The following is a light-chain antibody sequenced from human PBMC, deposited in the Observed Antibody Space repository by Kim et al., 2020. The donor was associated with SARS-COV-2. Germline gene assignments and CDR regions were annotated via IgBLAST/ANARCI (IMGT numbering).Light chain of an antibody. Sequence: VFLGERATLSGWASQSVTTSLAWYQQKPGQAPRLIIYDASTRATGTPGRVSGSGSGTEFTLTISSLQSGDFALYYCQQYYKWPLTFGQGTKVEIK. V-gene: IGKV3-15*01. CDR2: DAS. CDR1: QSVTTS. J-gene: IGKJ1*01. CDR3: QQYYKWPLT.